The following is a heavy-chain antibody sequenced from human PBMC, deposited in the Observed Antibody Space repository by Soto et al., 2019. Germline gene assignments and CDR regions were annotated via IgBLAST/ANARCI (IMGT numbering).Heavy chain of an antibody. V-gene: IGHV3-73*02. CDR1: GFTFSGST. J-gene: IGHJ1*01. CDR2: IRSKANDYAT. CDR3: TGGYRTGGTCYSGYFQH. D-gene: IGHD2-15*01. Sequence: EVQLVQSGGGLVQPGGSLKLSCAASGFTFSGSTVHWVRQASGEGLQWVGRIRSKANDYATTYIASVKGRFTISRDDSRNTAYLQMSDLKTEDTAVYYCTGGYRTGGTCYSGYFQHWGQGALVTVFS.